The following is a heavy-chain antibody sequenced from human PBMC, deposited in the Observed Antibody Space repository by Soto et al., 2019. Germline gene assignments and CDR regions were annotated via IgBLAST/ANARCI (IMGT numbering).Heavy chain of an antibody. V-gene: IGHV5-51*01. CDR3: ARLPDYGDFRLTFDY. Sequence: GESLKISCKGSGYSFTSYWIGWVRQMPGKGLEWMGIIYPGDSDTRYSPSFQGQVTISADKSISTAYLQWSSLKASDTAMYYCARLPDYGDFRLTFDYWGQGTLVTVSS. D-gene: IGHD4-17*01. CDR1: GYSFTSYW. CDR2: IYPGDSDT. J-gene: IGHJ4*02.